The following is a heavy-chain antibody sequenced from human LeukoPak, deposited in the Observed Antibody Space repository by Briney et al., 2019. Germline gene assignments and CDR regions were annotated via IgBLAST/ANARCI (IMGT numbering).Heavy chain of an antibody. V-gene: IGHV4-34*01. D-gene: IGHD6-13*01. J-gene: IGHJ4*02. Sequence: PSETLSLTCAVYGRSFSGYSWSWIRQPPGKGLEWIGELSYNGSTNYNPSLKSRVTISVDMSKNQFSLKLSSVTAADTAVYYCARIYSSYYFDYWGQGTLVTVSS. CDR1: GRSFSGYS. CDR3: ARIYSSYYFDY. CDR2: LSYNGST.